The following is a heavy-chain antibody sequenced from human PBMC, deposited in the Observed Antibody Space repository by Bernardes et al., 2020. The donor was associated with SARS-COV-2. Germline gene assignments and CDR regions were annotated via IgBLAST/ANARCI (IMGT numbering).Heavy chain of an antibody. CDR1: GVIFANSV. V-gene: IGHV1-58*01. CDR3: TGGSFGDSGTLFDF. D-gene: IGHD3-10*01. J-gene: IGHJ4*02. Sequence: SVKVSCKVSGVIFANSVVQWVRQARGERPEWLGWIVVGSGNTDYAQNFRERVAITRDLSTDTAYMEVSGLRSEDTAVYYCTGGSFGDSGTLFDFWGQGTLVTVSS. CDR2: IVVGSGNT.